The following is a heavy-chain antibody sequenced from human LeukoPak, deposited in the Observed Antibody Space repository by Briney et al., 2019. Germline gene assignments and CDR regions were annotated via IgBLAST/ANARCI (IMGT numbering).Heavy chain of an antibody. CDR3: ARERHRRFPYGDSDYYYMDV. D-gene: IGHD4-17*01. CDR2: IYYSGST. J-gene: IGHJ6*03. CDR1: GGSFSGYY. V-gene: IGHV4-34*01. Sequence: SETLSLTCAVYGGSFSGYYWGWIRQPPGKGLEWIGSIYYSGSTYYNPSLKSRVTISVDTSKSQFSLRLSSVTAADTAMYYCARERHRRFPYGDSDYYYMDVWGKGTTVTVSS.